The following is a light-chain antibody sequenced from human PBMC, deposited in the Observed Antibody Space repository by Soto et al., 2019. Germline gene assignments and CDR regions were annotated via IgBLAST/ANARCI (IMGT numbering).Light chain of an antibody. CDR3: QEFNKFRT. J-gene: IGKJ1*01. V-gene: IGKV1-5*01. CDR1: QKIRRW. CDR2: DAS. Sequence: DLQMTQDPSTLSAFVGDRGTLTFRASQKIRRWLAWYQQKPGKATKFLIYDASTLEDGVPSRFSGSGSGTEFPLTINSLQPDDFATYCCQEFNKFRTFGQGTKVDIK.